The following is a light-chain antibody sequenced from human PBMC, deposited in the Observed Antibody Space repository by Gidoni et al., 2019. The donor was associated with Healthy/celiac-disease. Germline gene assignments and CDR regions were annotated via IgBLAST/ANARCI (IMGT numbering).Light chain of an antibody. V-gene: IGKV4-1*01. CDR1: QSVLYSSNNKNY. CDR2: WAS. CDR3: QQYYSTPLT. J-gene: IGKJ4*01. Sequence: DIVMTQSPDSLAVSLGVRATINCKSSQSVLYSSNNKNYLAWYQQKPGRPPKLLIYWASTRESGVPDRFSGSGSGTDFTLTISSLQAEDVAVYYCQQYYSTPLTFGGGTKVEIK.